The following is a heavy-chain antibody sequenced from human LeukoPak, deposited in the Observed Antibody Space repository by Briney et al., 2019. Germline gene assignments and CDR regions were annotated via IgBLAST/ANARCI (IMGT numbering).Heavy chain of an antibody. D-gene: IGHD2-21*02. CDR1: GGSIKSCY. J-gene: IGHJ4*02. Sequence: SETLSLICTVSGGSIKSCYWSWIRHPPGQGLEWIGYILHSGGNNSNTALKSRVPISLETSNKHFSLKLTSGNPGDTAVYYCAGGDQRDVLGYWGPGALVTVSS. CDR2: ILHSGGN. V-gene: IGHV4-59*01. CDR3: AGGDQRDVLGY.